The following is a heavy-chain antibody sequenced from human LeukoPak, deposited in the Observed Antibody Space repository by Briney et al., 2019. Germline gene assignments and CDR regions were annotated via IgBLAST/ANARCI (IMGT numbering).Heavy chain of an antibody. CDR1: GFTFSSDP. CDR3: AKGYSGYDPFDY. Sequence: GGSLILSWAASGFTFSSDPMSWVRQPPGKGLEWVYAISGGGGSTYYAASVRGGFTISRDNSKTTLYLQMNSLRAEATAVYYCAKGYSGYDPFDYWGQGTLVTVSS. J-gene: IGHJ4*02. CDR2: ISGGGGST. V-gene: IGHV3-23*01. D-gene: IGHD5-12*01.